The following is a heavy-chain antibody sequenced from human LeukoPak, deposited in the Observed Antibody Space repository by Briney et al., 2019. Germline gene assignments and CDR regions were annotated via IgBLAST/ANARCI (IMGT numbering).Heavy chain of an antibody. J-gene: IGHJ4*02. CDR2: IYRSGTT. CDR3: ARRSPYSTGWSSYFDY. V-gene: IGHV4-4*02. CDR1: W. Sequence: WIGWVRQMPGKVLEWIGEIYRSGTTNYKPSLKSRVTISLDKSRNHFSLKLTSVTAADSAVYYCARRSPYSTGWSSYFDYWGQGALVTVSS. D-gene: IGHD6-19*01.